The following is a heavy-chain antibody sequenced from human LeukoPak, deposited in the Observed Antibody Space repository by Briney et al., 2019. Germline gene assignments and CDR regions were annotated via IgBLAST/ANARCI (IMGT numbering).Heavy chain of an antibody. Sequence: GGSLRLSCSASGFPFSTLGMNWVRKALGKGLEHVSTIGSDGDGTYYADSVKDRFIISRDNSKNAVYLQMSSLRPEDTAVYYCESPVFINFWGQGTLVTVSS. CDR3: ESPVFINF. D-gene: IGHD1-14*01. CDR1: GFPFSTLG. CDR2: IGSDGDGT. V-gene: IGHV3-64D*06. J-gene: IGHJ4*01.